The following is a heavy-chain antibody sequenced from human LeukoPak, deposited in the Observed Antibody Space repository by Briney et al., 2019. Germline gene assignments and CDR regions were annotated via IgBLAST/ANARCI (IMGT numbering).Heavy chain of an antibody. CDR3: ARSPLLWFGELSYPIDY. V-gene: IGHV3-64*01. D-gene: IGHD3-10*01. CDR2: TSSNGGST. Sequence: GGSLRLSCAASGFTFSSYAMHWVRQAPGKGLEYVSATSSNGGSTYYANSVKGRFTISRDNSKNTLYLQMGSLRAEDMAVYYCARSPLLWFGELSYPIDYWGQGTLVTVSS. J-gene: IGHJ4*02. CDR1: GFTFSSYA.